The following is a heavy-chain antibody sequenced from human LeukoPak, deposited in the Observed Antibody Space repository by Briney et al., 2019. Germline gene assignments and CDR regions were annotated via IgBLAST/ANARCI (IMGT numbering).Heavy chain of an antibody. CDR2: IYASGST. Sequence: SETLSLTCTVSGGSISSYFWSWIRQPAGKGLEWIGRIYASGSTNYNPSLKSRVTMSVDTSRNQFSLKLSSVIAADTAVYYCARGFCSNTRCYKEMATILPDYWGQGTLVTVSS. CDR1: GGSISSYF. V-gene: IGHV4-4*07. D-gene: IGHD2-2*02. J-gene: IGHJ4*02. CDR3: ARGFCSNTRCYKEMATILPDY.